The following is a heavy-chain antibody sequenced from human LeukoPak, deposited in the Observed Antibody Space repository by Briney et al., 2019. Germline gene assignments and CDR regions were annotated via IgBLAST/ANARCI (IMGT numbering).Heavy chain of an antibody. V-gene: IGHV3-48*03. CDR2: ISSSGSNI. CDR3: ARGAPLVVVTTAAFDI. CDR1: GFTFGTYE. D-gene: IGHD2-15*01. Sequence: PGGSVRLSCAASGFTFGTYEMSWVRQAPGKGLEWVSYISSSGSNIYYADSVKGRFTISRDNAKNSLYLQMNSLRDEDAAVYYCARGAPLVVVTTAAFDIWGQGTMVTVSS. J-gene: IGHJ3*02.